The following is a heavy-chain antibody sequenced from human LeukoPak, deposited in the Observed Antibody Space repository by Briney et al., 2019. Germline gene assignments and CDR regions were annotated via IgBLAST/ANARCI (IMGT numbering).Heavy chain of an antibody. Sequence: PSETLSLTCTVSGGSLSSYYWSWIRHPPGKGLKWIGYIYYSGSTNYNPSLKSRVTISVDTSKNQFSLKLSSVTAADTAVYYCAMGSGWYYFDYWGQGTLVTVSS. CDR2: IYYSGST. J-gene: IGHJ4*02. V-gene: IGHV4-59*01. CDR3: AMGSGWYYFDY. CDR1: GGSLSSYY. D-gene: IGHD6-19*01.